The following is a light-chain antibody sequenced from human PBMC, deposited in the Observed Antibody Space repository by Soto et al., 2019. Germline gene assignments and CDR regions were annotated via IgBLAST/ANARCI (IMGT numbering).Light chain of an antibody. J-gene: IGLJ1*01. CDR2: EVS. V-gene: IGLV2-14*01. CDR1: SSDVGGYNF. Sequence: QSALTQPASVSGSPGQSITISCTGTSSDVGGYNFVSWYQHHPAKAPKPIIYEVSTRPSGVSNRFSGSKSGNTASLTISGLQAEDEADYYCSSYTSDWGVFGTGTKVTVL. CDR3: SSYTSDWGV.